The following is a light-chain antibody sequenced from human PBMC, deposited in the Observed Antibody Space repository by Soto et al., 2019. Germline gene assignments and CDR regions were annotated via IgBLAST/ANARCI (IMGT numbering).Light chain of an antibody. J-gene: IGKJ1*01. V-gene: IGKV1-5*03. CDR2: KAS. Sequence: DIQMTQSPSTLSASVGDRVTITCRASQSISGWLAWYQQRPGTAPKLLIYKASTLKSGVPSRLSGSGSGTEFTLTISSLQPDDFATYYCQHYNSYSEAFGQGTKVDIK. CDR1: QSISGW. CDR3: QHYNSYSEA.